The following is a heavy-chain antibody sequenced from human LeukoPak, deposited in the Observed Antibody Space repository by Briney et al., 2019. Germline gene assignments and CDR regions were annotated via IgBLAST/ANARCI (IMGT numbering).Heavy chain of an antibody. J-gene: IGHJ4*02. CDR3: ARGDDILTGYFRGFDY. CDR2: ISAYNGDT. V-gene: IGHV1-18*01. D-gene: IGHD3-9*01. Sequence: ASVKVSCKASGYTFTSYGISWVRQAPGQGLEWMGWISAYNGDTNYAQKFQGRVTMTTDTSTTTAYMELRSLRSDDTAVYYCARGDDILTGYFRGFDYWGQRTLVTLSS. CDR1: GYTFTSYG.